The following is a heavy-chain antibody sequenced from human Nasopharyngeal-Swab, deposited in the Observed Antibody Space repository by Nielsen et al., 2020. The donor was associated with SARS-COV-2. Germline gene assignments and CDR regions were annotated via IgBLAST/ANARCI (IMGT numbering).Heavy chain of an antibody. CDR3: VKMAGYSSSWYGSSLIDY. CDR2: ISYDGSNK. Sequence: GGSLGLSCAASGFTFSSYCMHWVRQAPSKGLEWVAVISYDGSNKYYADSVKGRFTISRDNSKNTLYLQMNSLRAEDTAVYYCVKMAGYSSSWYGSSLIDYWGQGTLVTVSS. D-gene: IGHD6-13*01. V-gene: IGHV3-30*18. CDR1: GFTFSSYC. J-gene: IGHJ4*02.